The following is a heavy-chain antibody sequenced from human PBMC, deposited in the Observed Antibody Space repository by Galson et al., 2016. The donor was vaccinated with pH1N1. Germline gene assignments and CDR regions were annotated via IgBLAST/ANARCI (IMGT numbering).Heavy chain of an antibody. CDR3: VRAVGAMEAY. D-gene: IGHD2-15*01. V-gene: IGHV3-23*01. CDR1: GFTFSTYG. J-gene: IGHJ4*02. CDR2: ISVSGIST. Sequence: SLRLSCAASGFTFSTYGMSWVRQAPGKGLEWVSFISVSGISTYYVDSVKGRFTISRDNSKNTLYLQMNSLGAEDTAVYYCVRAVGAMEAYWGQGTLVTVSS.